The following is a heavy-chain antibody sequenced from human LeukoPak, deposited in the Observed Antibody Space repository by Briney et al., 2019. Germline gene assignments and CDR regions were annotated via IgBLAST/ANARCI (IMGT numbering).Heavy chain of an antibody. Sequence: GESLNISCKGSGYSCTSYLIGWVRQLPGKGLEGMGIIYPGDSENRYNPSVQGPITISADKSISSAYRKWSSLKASDTAMYYCARLVVVPAAIHWFDPWGQGTLVTVSS. CDR3: ARLVVVPAAIHWFDP. V-gene: IGHV5-51*01. D-gene: IGHD2-2*01. J-gene: IGHJ5*02. CDR1: GYSCTSYL. CDR2: IYPGDSEN.